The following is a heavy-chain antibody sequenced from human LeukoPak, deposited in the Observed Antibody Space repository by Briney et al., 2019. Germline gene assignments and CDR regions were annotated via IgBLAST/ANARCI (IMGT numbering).Heavy chain of an antibody. CDR2: ISSTGGTT. Sequence: GGSLRLSCAASGITFSSYGMSWVRQAPGKGLELVSSISSTGGTTYYADSVKGRFTISRDNSKNTLYLQMNSLRAEDTAIYYCAKNGDRGAYCTGGTCYPYFYYYMDVWGKGTTVTI. CDR1: GITFSSYG. J-gene: IGHJ6*03. V-gene: IGHV3-23*01. D-gene: IGHD2-15*01. CDR3: AKNGDRGAYCTGGTCYPYFYYYMDV.